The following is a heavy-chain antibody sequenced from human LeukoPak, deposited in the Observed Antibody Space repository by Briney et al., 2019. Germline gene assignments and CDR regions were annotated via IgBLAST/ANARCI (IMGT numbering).Heavy chain of an antibody. J-gene: IGHJ3*02. CDR3: VRLPYYYDTSGHYAAFDI. D-gene: IGHD3-22*01. CDR1: GGSISSYF. Sequence: SETLPLTCTVSGGSISSYFWSWIRQPAGKGLEWIGRIYTSGSTNYNPSLKSRVTMSVDTSKNQFSLKLSSVTAADTAVYYCVRLPYYYDTSGHYAAFDIWGQGTMVTVSS. V-gene: IGHV4-4*07. CDR2: IYTSGST.